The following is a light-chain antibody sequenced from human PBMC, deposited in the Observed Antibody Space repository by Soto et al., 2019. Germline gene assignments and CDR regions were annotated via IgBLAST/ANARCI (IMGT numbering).Light chain of an antibody. V-gene: IGKV1-33*01. CDR3: QQYKHRIT. J-gene: IGKJ5*01. Sequence: DIPMTQSPSSLSASVGDRVTITCQASQDITNYVNWYQQKPEKAPNLLIYAASNLETGVPSRCSGRRSVTDFTFTITILRPEDIVTYYWQQYKHRITCGQGTRLEIK. CDR2: AAS. CDR1: QDITNY.